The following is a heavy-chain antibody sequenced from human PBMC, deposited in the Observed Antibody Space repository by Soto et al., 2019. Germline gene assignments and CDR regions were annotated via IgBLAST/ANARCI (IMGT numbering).Heavy chain of an antibody. CDR2: INWNGGST. D-gene: IGHD2-2*01. CDR3: AKYITARAVPAAKKRGFDY. Sequence: PGGSLRLSCAASGFTFDDYGMSWVRQAPGKGLEWVSGINWNGGSTGYADSVKGRFTISRDNAKNSLYLQMNSLRAEDTALYYCAKYITARAVPAAKKRGFDYWGQGTLVTVSS. J-gene: IGHJ4*02. CDR1: GFTFDDYG. V-gene: IGHV3-20*04.